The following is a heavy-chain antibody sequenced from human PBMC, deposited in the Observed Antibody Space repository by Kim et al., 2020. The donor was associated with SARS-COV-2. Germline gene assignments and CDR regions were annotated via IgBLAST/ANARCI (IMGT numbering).Heavy chain of an antibody. D-gene: IGHD6-19*01. J-gene: IGHJ4*02. V-gene: IGHV1-18*01. Sequence: ASVKVSCKASGYTFTSYGISWVRQAPGQGLEWMGWISAYNGNTNYAQKPQGRVTMITDTSTRTAYMELRSLRSDDTAVYYCARDSSGWLDYWGQGTLVTVSS. CDR2: ISAYNGNT. CDR3: ARDSSGWLDY. CDR1: GYTFTSYG.